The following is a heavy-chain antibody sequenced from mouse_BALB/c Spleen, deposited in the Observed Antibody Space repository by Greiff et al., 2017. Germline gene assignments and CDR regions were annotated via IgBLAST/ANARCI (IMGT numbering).Heavy chain of an antibody. CDR3: AREGNLTPRYYGSSYDAY. D-gene: IGHD1-1*01. V-gene: IGHV5-9-4*01. J-gene: IGHJ3*01. CDR1: GFTFSSYA. Sequence: EVQLVESGGGLVKPGGSLKLSCAASGFTFSSYAMSWVRQSPEKRLEWVAEISSGGSYTYYPDTVTGRFTISRDNAKNTLYLEMSSLRSEDTAMYYCAREGNLTPRYYGSSYDAYWGQGTLVTVSA. CDR2: ISSGGSYT.